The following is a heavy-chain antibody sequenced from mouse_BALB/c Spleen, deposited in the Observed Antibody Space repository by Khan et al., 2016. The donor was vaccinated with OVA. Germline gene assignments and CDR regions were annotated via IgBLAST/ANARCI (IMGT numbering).Heavy chain of an antibody. D-gene: IGHD2-14*01. CDR3: VREAYRYDEYYFDY. V-gene: IGHV5-6-5*01. Sequence: EVELVESGGDLVKPGGSLKLSCAVSGFTFSSYVMSWVRQTPEKRLEWVASISSGGTPAYPDSLKGRFTISRDNARNIMYLQMSSLRSEDTAMYYCVREAYRYDEYYFDYWGQGTTLPVSS. CDR2: ISSGGTP. J-gene: IGHJ2*01. CDR1: GFTFSSYV.